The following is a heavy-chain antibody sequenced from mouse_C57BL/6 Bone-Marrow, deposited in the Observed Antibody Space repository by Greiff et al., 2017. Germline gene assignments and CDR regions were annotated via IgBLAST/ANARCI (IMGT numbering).Heavy chain of an antibody. V-gene: IGHV1-50*01. CDR3: ARDGYYFYYAMDY. D-gene: IGHD2-3*01. CDR1: GYTFTSYW. J-gene: IGHJ4*01. Sequence: QVQLQQPGAELVKPGASVKLSCTASGYTFTSYWMQWVKQRPGQGLEWIGEIDPSDSYTNYNHKFKGKATLTVDTSSSTAYMQLSSLTSEDSAVYSCARDGYYFYYAMDYWGQGTSVTVSS. CDR2: IDPSDSYT.